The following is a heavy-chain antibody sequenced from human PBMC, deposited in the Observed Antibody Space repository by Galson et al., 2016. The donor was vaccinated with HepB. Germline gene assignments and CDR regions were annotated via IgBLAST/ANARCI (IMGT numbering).Heavy chain of an antibody. CDR2: IDWDDDK. D-gene: IGHD2-8*01. Sequence: PALVKPTQTLTLTCSCSGFSLNTSGMRVSWIRQPPGKALEWLARIDWDDDKFSSISLKTRLTISKDTSKNQVVPTMTNMDPVDTATYYCAREGVSPDWYFDLWGRGTLVTVSS. V-gene: IGHV2-70*04. CDR3: AREGVSPDWYFDL. CDR1: GFSLNTSGMR. J-gene: IGHJ2*01.